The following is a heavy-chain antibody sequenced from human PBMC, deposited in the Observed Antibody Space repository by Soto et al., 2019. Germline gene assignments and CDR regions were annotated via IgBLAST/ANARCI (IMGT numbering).Heavy chain of an antibody. CDR2: ISSSSSYI. CDR3: ARDAGYSSSWYIPPFDWFDP. J-gene: IGHJ5*02. CDR1: GFTFSSYS. D-gene: IGHD6-13*01. V-gene: IGHV3-21*01. Sequence: GGSLRLSCAASGFTFSSYSMNWVRQAPGKGLEWVSSISSSSSYIYYADSVKGRFTISRDNAKNSLYLQMNSLRAEDTAVYYCARDAGYSSSWYIPPFDWFDPWGQGTLVTVSS.